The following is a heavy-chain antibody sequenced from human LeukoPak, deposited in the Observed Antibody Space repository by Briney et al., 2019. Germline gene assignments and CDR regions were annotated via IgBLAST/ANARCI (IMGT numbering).Heavy chain of an antibody. CDR2: INSDGRSA. CDR3: TRVSTTDDY. J-gene: IGHJ4*02. CDR1: GFAFSRYW. Sequence: PGGSLRLSCAASGFAFSRYWMHWVRQAPGKGLVWVSRINSDGRSAVYADSVKGRFTISRDNAKNTLYLQMDSLRAEDTAVCYCTRVSTTDDYWGQGTLVTVSS. V-gene: IGHV3-74*01. D-gene: IGHD2/OR15-2a*01.